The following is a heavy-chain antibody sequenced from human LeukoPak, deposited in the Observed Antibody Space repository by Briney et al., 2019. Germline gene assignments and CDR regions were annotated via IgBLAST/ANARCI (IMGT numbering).Heavy chain of an antibody. V-gene: IGHV1-69*13. D-gene: IGHD3-10*01. CDR1: GGTFSSYA. CDR3: ARDRRAYGSGSSAFDI. Sequence: ASVKVSCKASGGTFSSYAISWVRQAPGQGLEWMGGIIPIFGTANYAQKFQGRVTITADESTSTAYMELSSLRSEDTAVYYCARDRRAYGSGSSAFDIWGQGTMVTVSS. CDR2: IIPIFGTA. J-gene: IGHJ3*02.